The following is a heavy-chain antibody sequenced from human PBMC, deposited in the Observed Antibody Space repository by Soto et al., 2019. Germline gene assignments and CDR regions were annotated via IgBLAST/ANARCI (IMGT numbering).Heavy chain of an antibody. D-gene: IGHD2-15*01. CDR2: IYYSGST. V-gene: IGHV4-31*03. CDR3: ARDGSVHCSGGSCYRAFDY. CDR1: GGSISSGGYY. Sequence: SETLSVTCTVSGGSISSGGYYWSWIRQHPGKGLEWIGYIYYSGSTYYNPSLKSRVTISVDTSKNQFSLKLRSVTAADTAVYYCARDGSVHCSGGSCYRAFDYWGQGTLVTVSS. J-gene: IGHJ4*02.